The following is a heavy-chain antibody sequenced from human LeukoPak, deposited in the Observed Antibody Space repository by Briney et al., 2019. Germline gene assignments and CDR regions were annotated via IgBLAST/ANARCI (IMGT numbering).Heavy chain of an antibody. CDR1: GGSISSGGYY. CDR2: IYYSGST. V-gene: IGHV4-31*03. CDR3: ARAGSSWYWFDP. Sequence: SETLSLTCTVSGGSISSGGYYWSWIRQHPGKGLEWIGYIYYSGSTYYNPSLKSRLTISVDTSKNQFSLKLSSVTAADTAVYYCARAGSSWYWFDPWGQGTLVTVFS. D-gene: IGHD6-13*01. J-gene: IGHJ5*02.